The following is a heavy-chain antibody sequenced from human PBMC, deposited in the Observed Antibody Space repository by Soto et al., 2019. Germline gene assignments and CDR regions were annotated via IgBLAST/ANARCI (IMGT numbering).Heavy chain of an antibody. CDR2: ISGSGGST. Sequence: GGSLRLSCAASGFTFSSYAMSWVRQAPGKGLEWVSAISGSGGSTYYADSVKGRFTISRDNSKNTLYLQMNSLRAEDTAVYYSATGSGWFGQLLPDYWGQGTLVTVSS. CDR1: GFTFSSYA. CDR3: ATGSGWFGQLLPDY. J-gene: IGHJ4*02. D-gene: IGHD3-10*01. V-gene: IGHV3-23*01.